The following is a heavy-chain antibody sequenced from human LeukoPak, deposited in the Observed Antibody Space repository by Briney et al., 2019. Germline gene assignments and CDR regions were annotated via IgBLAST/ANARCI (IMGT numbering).Heavy chain of an antibody. Sequence: GGSLRLSCAASGFTISSYAMSWVRQAPGKGLEWVSAISGSGGSTYYADSVKGRFTISRDNSKNTLYLQMNSLRAEDTAVYYCAKFPDLTRVVVPAAGANWFDPWGQGTLVTVSS. CDR3: AKFPDLTRVVVPAAGANWFDP. D-gene: IGHD2-2*01. CDR2: ISGSGGST. V-gene: IGHV3-23*01. CDR1: GFTISSYA. J-gene: IGHJ5*02.